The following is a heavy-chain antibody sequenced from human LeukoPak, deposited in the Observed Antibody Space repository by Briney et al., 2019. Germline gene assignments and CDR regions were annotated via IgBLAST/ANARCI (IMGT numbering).Heavy chain of an antibody. CDR3: ARVSRTSMVRGIITFDY. J-gene: IGHJ4*02. V-gene: IGHV1-69*13. CDR1: GGTFSSYA. Sequence: ASVKVSCKASGGTFSSYAISWVRQAPGQGLEWMGGIIPIFGTANYAQEFQGRVTITADESTSTAYMELSSLRSEDTAVYFCARVSRTSMVRGIITFDYWGQGTLVTVSS. CDR2: IIPIFGTA. D-gene: IGHD3-10*01.